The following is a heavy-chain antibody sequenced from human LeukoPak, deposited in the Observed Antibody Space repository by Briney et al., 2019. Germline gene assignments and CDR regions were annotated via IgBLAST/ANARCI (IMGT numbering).Heavy chain of an antibody. CDR2: IKQDGSEK. Sequence: GGSLRLSCAASGFTFSSYAMSWVRQAPGKGLEWVANIKQDGSEKYYVGSVKGRFTVSRDNAKNSLYLQMTSLRVEDTAVYYCARDYYVDTTMVTANWGQGTLVTVSS. V-gene: IGHV3-7*01. CDR3: ARDYYVDTTMVTAN. J-gene: IGHJ4*02. D-gene: IGHD5-18*01. CDR1: GFTFSSYA.